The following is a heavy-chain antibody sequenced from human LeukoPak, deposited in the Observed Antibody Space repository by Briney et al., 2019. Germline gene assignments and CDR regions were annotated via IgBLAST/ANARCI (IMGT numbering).Heavy chain of an antibody. V-gene: IGHV3-21*01. Sequence: GGSLRLSCAASGFTFSSYSMNWVRQAPGKGLEWVSSISSSSSYIYYADSVKGRFTISRDNAKNSLYLQMNSLRAEDAAVYYCARDQSPSGSYIPIYYYYYGMDVWGQGTTVTVSS. J-gene: IGHJ6*02. D-gene: IGHD3-10*01. CDR3: ARDQSPSGSYIPIYYYYYGMDV. CDR1: GFTFSSYS. CDR2: ISSSSSYI.